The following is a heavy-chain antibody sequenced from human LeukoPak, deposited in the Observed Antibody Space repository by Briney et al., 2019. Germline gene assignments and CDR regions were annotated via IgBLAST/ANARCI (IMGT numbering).Heavy chain of an antibody. CDR1: GYTFTSYG. CDR3: ARVAHSSSHGKVYYGMDV. V-gene: IGHV1-18*01. CDR2: ISAYNGNT. Sequence: ASVKVSCKASGYTFTSYGISWVRQAPGQGLEWMGWISAYNGNTNYAQKLQGRVTMTTDTSTSTAYMELRSLRSDDTAVYYCARVAHSSSHGKVYYGMDVWGQGTTVTVSS. J-gene: IGHJ6*02. D-gene: IGHD6-13*01.